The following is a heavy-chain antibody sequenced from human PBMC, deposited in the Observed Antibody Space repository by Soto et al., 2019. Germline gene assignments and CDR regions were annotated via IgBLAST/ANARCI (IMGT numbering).Heavy chain of an antibody. J-gene: IGHJ4*02. Sequence: QVQLVESGGGVVQPGRSLRLSCAASGFTFSSYAMHWVRQAPGKGLEWVAVISYDGSNKYYADSVKGRFTISRDNSKNPLYLQMNSLRAEDTAVYYCARGPRPSEWSSLGTYYFDYWGQGTLVTVSS. CDR2: ISYDGSNK. V-gene: IGHV3-30-3*01. CDR3: ARGPRPSEWSSLGTYYFDY. CDR1: GFTFSSYA. D-gene: IGHD3-3*01.